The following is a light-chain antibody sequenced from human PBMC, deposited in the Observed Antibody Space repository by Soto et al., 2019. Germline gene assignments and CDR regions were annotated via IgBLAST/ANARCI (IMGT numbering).Light chain of an antibody. CDR1: SSNIGAGYD. J-gene: IGLJ3*02. Sequence: QSVLTQPPSVSGAXGQRVXISCTGSSSNIGAGYDVHWYQQLPGTAPKLLIYGNSNRPSGVPDRFSGSKSGTSASLAITGLQAEDEADYYCQSYDSSLSGWVFGGGTKLTVL. CDR2: GNS. CDR3: QSYDSSLSGWV. V-gene: IGLV1-40*01.